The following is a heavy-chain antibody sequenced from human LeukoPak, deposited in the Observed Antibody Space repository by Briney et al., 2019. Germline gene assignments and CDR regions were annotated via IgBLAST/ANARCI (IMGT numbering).Heavy chain of an antibody. V-gene: IGHV3-66*01. J-gene: IGHJ3*02. D-gene: IGHD3-22*01. CDR3: ARGIVRYYYDSSGSFPDAFDI. Sequence: GGSLRLSCAASGFTVSSNYMSWVRQAPGKGLEWVSVIYSGGSTYYADSVKGRFTISRDNSKNTLYLQMNSLRAEDTAVYYCARGIVRYYYDSSGSFPDAFDIWGQGTMVTVSS. CDR2: IYSGGST. CDR1: GFTVSSNY.